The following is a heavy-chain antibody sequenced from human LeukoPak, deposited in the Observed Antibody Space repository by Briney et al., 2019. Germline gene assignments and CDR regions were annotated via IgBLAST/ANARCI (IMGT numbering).Heavy chain of an antibody. V-gene: IGHV4-30-2*01. Sequence: PSETLSLTCTVSGGSISSGGYYWSWIRQPPGKGLEWIGYIYHSGSTYYNPSLKSRVTISVDRSKNQFSLKLSSVTAADTAVYYCASHLSTYGGYYGSGSYPLFDYWGQGTLVTASS. J-gene: IGHJ4*02. D-gene: IGHD3-10*01. CDR2: IYHSGST. CDR1: GGSISSGGYY. CDR3: ASHLSTYGGYYGSGSYPLFDY.